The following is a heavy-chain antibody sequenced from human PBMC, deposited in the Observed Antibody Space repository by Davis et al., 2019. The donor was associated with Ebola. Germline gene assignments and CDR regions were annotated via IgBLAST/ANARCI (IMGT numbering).Heavy chain of an antibody. J-gene: IGHJ6*02. CDR2: ISRGGNTK. CDR3: ARVIHGRVQWLYYHYGMDV. Sequence: GESLKISCAASGFTFSDYKMNWVRQAPGKGLEWISYISRGGNTKYYADSVKGRFTISRDNAKNSLFLQMNGLRAEDTAVYYCARVIHGRVQWLYYHYGMDVWGQGTTVTVSS. V-gene: IGHV3-48*01. CDR1: GFTFSDYK. D-gene: IGHD6-19*01.